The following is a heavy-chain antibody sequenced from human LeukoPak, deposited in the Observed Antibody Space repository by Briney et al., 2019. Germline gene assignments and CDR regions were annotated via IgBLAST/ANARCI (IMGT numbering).Heavy chain of an antibody. CDR2: INTNTENP. J-gene: IGHJ6*03. Sequence: ASVKVSCKASGYTFTTYAMNWVRQAPGQGLEWMGWINTNTENPTYAQGFTGRFVFSLDTSVSTAYLQISSLKAEDTAVYYCARRFDYSDYFNYYYYMDVWGKGTTVTVSS. CDR1: GYTFTTYA. V-gene: IGHV7-4-1*02. CDR3: ARRFDYSDYFNYYYYMDV. D-gene: IGHD4-11*01.